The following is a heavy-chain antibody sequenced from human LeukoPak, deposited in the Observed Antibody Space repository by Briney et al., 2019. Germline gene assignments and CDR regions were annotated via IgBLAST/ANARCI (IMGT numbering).Heavy chain of an antibody. CDR2: ISSGGSTV. J-gene: IGHJ3*02. V-gene: IGHV3-48*03. CDR1: GFNFSSYE. Sequence: PGGSLRLSCAASGFNFSSYEMNWVRQAPGKGLEWVSYISSGGSTVYYADSVKGRFTISRDNAKNSLYLQMNSLRAEDTAVYYCARVIIVGATGIWGQGTMVTVSS. CDR3: ARVIIVGATGI. D-gene: IGHD1-26*01.